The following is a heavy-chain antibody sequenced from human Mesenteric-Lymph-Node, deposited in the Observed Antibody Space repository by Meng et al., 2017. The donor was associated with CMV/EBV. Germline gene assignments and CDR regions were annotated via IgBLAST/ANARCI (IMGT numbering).Heavy chain of an antibody. V-gene: IGHV3-74*01. Sequence: GGSLRLSCAVSGFTFTNYWMHWVRQAPGKGLVWVSRINSDGTITYYADSVKGRLTISRDNAKNTLYLQMNSLRAEDTAVYYCAVGAAGTVGGQGTLVTVS. J-gene: IGHJ4*02. CDR3: AVGAAGTV. D-gene: IGHD6-13*01. CDR1: GFTFTNYW. CDR2: INSDGTIT.